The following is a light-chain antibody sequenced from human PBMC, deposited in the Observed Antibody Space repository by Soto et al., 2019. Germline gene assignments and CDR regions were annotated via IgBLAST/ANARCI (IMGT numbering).Light chain of an antibody. Sequence: DIQMTQSPSSLSASVGDRVTITCRASQGIANYLAWYQQRPGKVPKLLIYAASTLRSGVSSRFSGSGSGTEFTLTISSLQPEDVATYYCQKYNSAPWTFGQGTKVEIK. CDR1: QGIANY. V-gene: IGKV1-27*01. J-gene: IGKJ1*01. CDR2: AAS. CDR3: QKYNSAPWT.